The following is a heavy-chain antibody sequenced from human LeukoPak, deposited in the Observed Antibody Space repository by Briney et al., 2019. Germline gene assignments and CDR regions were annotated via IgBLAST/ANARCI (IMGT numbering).Heavy chain of an antibody. V-gene: IGHV1-46*01. Sequence: ASVKVSCKASGYTFTSYYMHWVRQAPGQGLEWMGIINPSGGSTSYAQRFQGRVTMTRDTSTSTVYMELSSLRSEDTAVYYCARTLYYDILTGYDNYYYYGMDVWGQGTTVTVSS. J-gene: IGHJ6*02. D-gene: IGHD3-9*01. CDR2: INPSGGST. CDR1: GYTFTSYY. CDR3: ARTLYYDILTGYDNYYYYGMDV.